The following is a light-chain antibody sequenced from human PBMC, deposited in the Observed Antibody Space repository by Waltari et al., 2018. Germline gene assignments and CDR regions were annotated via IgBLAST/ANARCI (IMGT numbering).Light chain of an antibody. CDR1: TSHIGNNY. CDR3: AIWDSSLNAIV. V-gene: IGLV1-51*01. Sequence: QSVLTQPPSVSAAPGQKVTISCSGTTSHIGNNYVSCYQQLPGTAPKLLIYDNNKRPSGIPDRFSGSKSGRTATLAISGLQTGDEADYSCAIWDSSLNAIVFGGGTKLTVL. J-gene: IGLJ3*02. CDR2: DNN.